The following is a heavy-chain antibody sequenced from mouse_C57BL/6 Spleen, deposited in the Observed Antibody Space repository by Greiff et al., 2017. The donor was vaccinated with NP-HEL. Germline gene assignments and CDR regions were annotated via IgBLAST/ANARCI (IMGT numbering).Heavy chain of an antibody. CDR3: AKNEGSNYFDY. CDR2: IWRGGST. CDR1: GFSLTSYG. V-gene: IGHV2-5*01. Sequence: VKVVESGPGLVQPSQSLSITCTVSGFSLTSYGVHWVRQSPGKGLEWLGVIWRGGSTDYNAAFMSRLSITKDNSKSQVFFKMNSLQADDTAIYYCAKNEGSNYFDYWGQGTTLTVSS. J-gene: IGHJ2*01.